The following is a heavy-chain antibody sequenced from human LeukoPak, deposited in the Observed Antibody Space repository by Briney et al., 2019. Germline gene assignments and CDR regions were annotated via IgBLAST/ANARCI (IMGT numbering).Heavy chain of an antibody. CDR3: ARRRRSTYYYDSSGPPRGNWFDP. Sequence: PSETLSLTCAVYGGSFSGYYWSWIRQPPGKGLEWIGEINHSGSTNYNPSLKSRVTISVDTSKNQFSLKLGSVTAADTAVYYCARRRRSTYYYDSSGPPRGNWFDPWGQGTLVTVSS. J-gene: IGHJ5*02. CDR2: INHSGST. CDR1: GGSFSGYY. V-gene: IGHV4-34*01. D-gene: IGHD3-22*01.